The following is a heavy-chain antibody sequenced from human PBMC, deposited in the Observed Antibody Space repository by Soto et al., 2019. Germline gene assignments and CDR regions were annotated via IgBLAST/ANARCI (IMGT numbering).Heavy chain of an antibody. Sequence: PGGSLRLSCAASGFTFSSYGMHWVRQAPGKGLEWVAVISYDGSNKYYADSVKGRFTISRDNSKNTLYLQMNSLRAEDTAVYYCAKEARYSSGWYFSSRVEDDAFDIWGQGTMVTVSS. V-gene: IGHV3-30*18. CDR1: GFTFSSYG. CDR2: ISYDGSNK. D-gene: IGHD6-19*01. J-gene: IGHJ3*02. CDR3: AKEARYSSGWYFSSRVEDDAFDI.